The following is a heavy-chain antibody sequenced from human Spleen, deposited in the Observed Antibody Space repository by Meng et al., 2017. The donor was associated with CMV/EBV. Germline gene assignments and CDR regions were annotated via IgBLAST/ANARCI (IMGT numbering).Heavy chain of an antibody. CDR3: ARDVIYGGGFFDY. CDR1: GYTFTSYD. J-gene: IGHJ4*02. D-gene: IGHD3-3*02. V-gene: IGHV1-46*01. CDR2: INPSSGTI. Sequence: ASVKVSCKASGYTFTSYDINWVRQATGQGLEWMGIINPSSGTIHYAQKFQGRVTMTTDTSTSTLNMELSSLRSEDTAVYFCARDVIYGGGFFDYWGQGTLVTVSS.